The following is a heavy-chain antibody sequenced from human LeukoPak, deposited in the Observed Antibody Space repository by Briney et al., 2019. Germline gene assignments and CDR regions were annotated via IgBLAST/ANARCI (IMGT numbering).Heavy chain of an antibody. CDR2: IIPIFGTA. CDR1: GGTFSSYA. D-gene: IGHD2-2*01. V-gene: IGHV1-69*13. CDR3: ARAVSAIGRWFDP. J-gene: IGHJ5*02. Sequence: SVKVSCKASGGTFSSYAISWVRQAPGQGLEWMGGIIPIFGTANYAQKFQGRVTITADESTSTAYMELSSLRSEDTAVYYCARAVSAIGRWFDPWGQGTLVTVSS.